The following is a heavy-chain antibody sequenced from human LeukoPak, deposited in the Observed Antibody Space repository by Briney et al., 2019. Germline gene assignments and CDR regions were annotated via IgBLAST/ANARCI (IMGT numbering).Heavy chain of an antibody. J-gene: IGHJ4*02. CDR1: GGSISSGGYY. CDR3: ANFADYGDYVYYFDY. D-gene: IGHD4-17*01. V-gene: IGHV4-31*03. Sequence: PSETLSLTCTVSGGSISSGGYYWSWIRQHPGKGLEWIGYIYYSGSTYYNPSLKSRVTISVDTSKNQFSLKLGSVTAADTAVYYCANFADYGDYVYYFDYWGQGTLVTVSS. CDR2: IYYSGST.